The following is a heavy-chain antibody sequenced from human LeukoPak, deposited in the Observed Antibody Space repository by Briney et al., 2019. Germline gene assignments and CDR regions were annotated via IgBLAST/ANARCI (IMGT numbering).Heavy chain of an antibody. CDR2: ISSSSSTI. J-gene: IGHJ4*02. D-gene: IGHD3-22*01. CDR1: GFTFSSYS. V-gene: IGHV3-48*01. CDR3: ARGTYNSGD. Sequence: GGSLRLSCAASGFTFSSYSMNWVRQAPGKGLEWVSYISSSSSTIYYADSVKGRFTISRDNAKNSLYLQMNSLRAEDTAVYYCARGTYNSGDWGQGTLVTVSS.